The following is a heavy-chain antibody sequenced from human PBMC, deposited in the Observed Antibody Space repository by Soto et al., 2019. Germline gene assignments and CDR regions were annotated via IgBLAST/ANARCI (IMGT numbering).Heavy chain of an antibody. CDR1: GYTFTSYA. CDR3: ARDLGRIVGATRDY. J-gene: IGHJ4*02. CDR2: INAGNGNA. Sequence: ASVKVSCKASGYTFTSYAMHWVRQAPGQRLEWMGWINAGNGNAKYSQKFQGRVTITRGTSASTAYMELSSLRSEDTAVYYCARDLGRIVGATRDYWGQGTLVTVSS. V-gene: IGHV1-3*01. D-gene: IGHD1-26*01.